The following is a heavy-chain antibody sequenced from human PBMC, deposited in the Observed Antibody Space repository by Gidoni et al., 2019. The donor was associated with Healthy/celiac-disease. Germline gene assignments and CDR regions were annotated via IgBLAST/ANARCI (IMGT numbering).Heavy chain of an antibody. CDR3: ARAGGNYYYGMDV. Sequence: TTYYMHWVRQAPGQGLEWMGIINPSGGSTSYAQKFQGRVTMTRDTSTSTVYMELSSLRSEDTAVYYCARAGGNYYYGMDVWGQGTTVTVSS. D-gene: IGHD2-8*02. CDR1: TTYY. J-gene: IGHJ6*02. CDR2: INPSGGST. V-gene: IGHV1-46*01.